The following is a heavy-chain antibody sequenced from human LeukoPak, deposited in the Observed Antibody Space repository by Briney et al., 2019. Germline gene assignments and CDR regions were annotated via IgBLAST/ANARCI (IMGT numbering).Heavy chain of an antibody. J-gene: IGHJ4*02. Sequence: SETLSLTCTVSGGSISSYYWSWIRQPPGKGLEWIGYIYYSGSTNYNPSLKSRVTMSVGTSKNQFSLKLNSVTAADTAVYYCARGFYQNYYDGSGYYYGFDYWGQGTLVTVSS. D-gene: IGHD3-22*01. CDR1: GGSISSYY. CDR2: IYYSGST. V-gene: IGHV4-59*01. CDR3: ARGFYQNYYDGSGYYYGFDY.